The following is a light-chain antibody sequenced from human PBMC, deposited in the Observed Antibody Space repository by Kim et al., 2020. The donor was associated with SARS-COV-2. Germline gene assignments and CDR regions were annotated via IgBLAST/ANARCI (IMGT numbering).Light chain of an antibody. Sequence: PGDRATLSCKASQNIDTYLAWYQQRPGQAPRLLVYDACNRATGVPDRFSGSGYGTDFTLTISSLEPEDFSIYYCQQRNSWPPAVTFGGGTKVDIK. CDR2: DAC. J-gene: IGKJ4*01. CDR1: QNIDTY. V-gene: IGKV3-11*01. CDR3: QQRNSWPPAVT.